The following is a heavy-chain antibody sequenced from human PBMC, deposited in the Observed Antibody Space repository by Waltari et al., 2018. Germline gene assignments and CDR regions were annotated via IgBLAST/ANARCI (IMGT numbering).Heavy chain of an antibody. Sequence: QVQLQESGPGLVKPSQTLSLTCTVSGGSISSGSYSWSWIRQPAGKGLEWIGYIYTSGSTNYNPSLKSRVTISVDTSKNQFSLKLSSVTAADTAVYYCAREGSVAGTYYYGMDVWGQGTTVTVSS. CDR2: IYTSGST. V-gene: IGHV4-61*09. CDR1: GGSISSGSYS. J-gene: IGHJ6*02. D-gene: IGHD6-19*01. CDR3: AREGSVAGTYYYGMDV.